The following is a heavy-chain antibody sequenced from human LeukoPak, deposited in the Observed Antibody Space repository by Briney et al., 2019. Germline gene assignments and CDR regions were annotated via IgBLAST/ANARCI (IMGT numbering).Heavy chain of an antibody. CDR3: AKDSSVYCGGDCYSSDRFDY. J-gene: IGHJ4*02. CDR1: GCTFDDYA. CDR2: ISGDGGST. V-gene: IGHV3-43*02. D-gene: IGHD2-21*02. Sequence: GGSLRLSCAASGCTFDDYAMHWVRQAPAKGLEWVSLISGDGGSTYYADSVKGRFTISRDNSKNSLYLQMNSLRTEDTALYYCAKDSSVYCGGDCYSSDRFDYWGQGTLVTVSS.